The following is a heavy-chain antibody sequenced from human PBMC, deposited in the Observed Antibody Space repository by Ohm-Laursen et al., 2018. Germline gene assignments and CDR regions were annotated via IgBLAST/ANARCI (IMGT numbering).Heavy chain of an antibody. CDR2: IYYSGST. CDR3: AKGGSGWMNYFDY. V-gene: IGHV4-59*01. D-gene: IGHD6-19*01. CDR1: GVSISSYY. J-gene: IGHJ4*02. Sequence: SQTLSLTCTVSGVSISSYYWSWIRQPPGKGLEWIGYIYYSGSTNYNPSLKGRVTISLDTSKNQFSLKVISVTAADTALYYCAKGGSGWMNYFDYWGQGSLVTVSS.